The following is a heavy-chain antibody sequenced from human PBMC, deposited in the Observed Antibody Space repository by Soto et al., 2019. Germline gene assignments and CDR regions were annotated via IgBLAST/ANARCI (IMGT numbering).Heavy chain of an antibody. CDR2: IYYSGST. V-gene: IGHV4-31*03. J-gene: IGHJ4*02. CDR3: ACVIMVYTSGSCCFDY. CDR1: GGSISSGGYY. Sequence: TLSLTCTVSGGSISSGGYYWSWIRQHPGKGLEWIGYIYYSGSTYYNPALKRRVTLSVDTSKNQFSLKLSSVTAADTAVYYCACVIMVYTSGSCCFDYWGQGTLVTVSS. D-gene: IGHD1-26*01.